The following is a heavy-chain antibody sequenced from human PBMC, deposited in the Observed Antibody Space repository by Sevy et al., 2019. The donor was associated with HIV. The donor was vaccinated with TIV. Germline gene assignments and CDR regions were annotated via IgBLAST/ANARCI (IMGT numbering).Heavy chain of an antibody. D-gene: IGHD3-16*01. J-gene: IGHJ4*02. CDR2: IKGDGSDK. CDR3: AHETFGRFES. CDR1: GFSFSANR. Sequence: GGSLRLSCAASGFSFSANRMNWVRQAPGKGLEWVANIKGDGSDKHYVHSVEGRFTISRDNAKNVLYLQMNSLRVEDTAVYYCAHETFGRFESWGQGTLVTVSS. V-gene: IGHV3-7*01.